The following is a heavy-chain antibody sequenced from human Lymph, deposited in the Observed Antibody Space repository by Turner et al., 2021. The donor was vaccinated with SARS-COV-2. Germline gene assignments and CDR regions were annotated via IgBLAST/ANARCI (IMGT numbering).Heavy chain of an antibody. CDR3: ARDLCTYGMDV. CDR1: GFIVSRNY. V-gene: IGHV3-53*01. CDR2: IYSGGTT. D-gene: IGHD2-8*01. Sequence: EVQLVEPGGGLTQPAGSLIISCAASGFIVSRNYMNWVRQAPGKGLDWGSVIYSGGTTYYAVSVKVRFTISRDNSKNTLELQVNSLGDEDTAVYYWARDLCTYGMDVWGQGTTVTVSS. J-gene: IGHJ6*02.